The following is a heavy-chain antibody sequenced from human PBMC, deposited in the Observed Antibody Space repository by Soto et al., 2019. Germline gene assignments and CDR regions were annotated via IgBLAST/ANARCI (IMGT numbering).Heavy chain of an antibody. CDR3: AREGPLYNPPWTTYFDS. V-gene: IGHV1-46*01. J-gene: IGHJ4*02. D-gene: IGHD4-17*01. Sequence: ASVKVSCKASGYIFTNYYLHWVRQAPGQGLEWMGMINPSGGSTSYAQNFRDRVTLTRDTSTTTIYLEMHSLRFADTAVYYCAREGPLYNPPWTTYFDSWGQGPLVTVPS. CDR1: GYIFTNYY. CDR2: INPSGGST.